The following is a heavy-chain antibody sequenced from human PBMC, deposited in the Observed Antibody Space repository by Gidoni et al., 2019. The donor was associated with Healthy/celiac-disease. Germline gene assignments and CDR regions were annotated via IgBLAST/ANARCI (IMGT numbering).Heavy chain of an antibody. V-gene: IGHV4-39*01. CDR1: GGSISSSSYY. Sequence: HLPLRESGPGLGKPSETLSLAWTVSGGSISSSSYYWGWIRQPPGKGLEWIGSIYYGGSTYYTPSLKSRVTMSVDTSTNQFSLRLSSVTAADTAVYSCARLCLQRQLAYNWGQGTLVTVSS. D-gene: IGHD6-25*01. J-gene: IGHJ4*02. CDR2: IYYGGST. CDR3: ARLCLQRQLAYN.